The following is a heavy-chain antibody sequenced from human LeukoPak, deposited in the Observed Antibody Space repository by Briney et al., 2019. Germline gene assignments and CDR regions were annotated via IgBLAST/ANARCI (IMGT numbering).Heavy chain of an antibody. D-gene: IGHD6-13*01. V-gene: IGHV4-59*01. J-gene: IGHJ5*02. CDR1: GGSISNFY. CDR2: IYYSGST. CDR3: ARDLYSSSWYTYFDP. Sequence: SETLSLTCTVSGGSISNFYWNWIRQPPGKGLEWIGYIYYSGSTNYNPSLKSRVTISVDMSKNQLSLKLSSVTAADTAIYYCARDLYSSSWYTYFDPWGQGTLVTVSS.